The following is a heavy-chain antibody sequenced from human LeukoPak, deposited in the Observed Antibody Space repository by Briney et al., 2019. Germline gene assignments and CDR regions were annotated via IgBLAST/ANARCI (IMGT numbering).Heavy chain of an antibody. V-gene: IGHV1-46*01. J-gene: IGHJ4*02. Sequence: ASVKVSCKASGYTFTSFGINWVRQAPGQGLEWMGIINPSGGSTSYAQKFQGRVTMTRDTSTSTVYMELSSLRSEDTAVYYCARDSPPYYFDYWGQGTLVTVSS. CDR1: GYTFTSFG. CDR3: ARDSPPYYFDY. CDR2: INPSGGST.